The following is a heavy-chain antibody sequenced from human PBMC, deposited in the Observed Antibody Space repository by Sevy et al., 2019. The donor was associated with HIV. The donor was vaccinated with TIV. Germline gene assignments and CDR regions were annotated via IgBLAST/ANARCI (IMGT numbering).Heavy chain of an antibody. CDR1: GYSFTNFD. D-gene: IGHD3-3*01. CDR3: ARARLDYEFWSGSYFSRAPWGYKYYAMDV. Sequence: ASVKVSCKAAGYSFTNFDINWVRQATGQGLEWMGWMNPNNGNTHYAQKFQGRVTMTRSSSANTAYMELSSPTSEDTAIYYCARARLDYEFWSGSYFSRAPWGYKYYAMDVWGQGTTVTVSS. J-gene: IGHJ6*02. V-gene: IGHV1-8*01. CDR2: MNPNNGNT.